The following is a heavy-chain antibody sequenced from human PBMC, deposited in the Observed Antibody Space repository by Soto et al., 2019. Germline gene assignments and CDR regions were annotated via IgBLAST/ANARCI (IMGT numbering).Heavy chain of an antibody. D-gene: IGHD3-10*01. V-gene: IGHV4-30-4*01. CDR3: ARYRKVITMVRGVTYGMDV. CDR2: IYYSGST. J-gene: IGHJ6*02. CDR1: GGSISSGDYY. Sequence: SETLSLTCTVSGGSISSGDYYWSWIRQPPGKGLEWIGYIYYSGSTYYNPSLKSRVTISVDTSKNQFSLKLSSVTAADTAVYYCARYRKVITMVRGVTYGMDVWGQGTAVTAP.